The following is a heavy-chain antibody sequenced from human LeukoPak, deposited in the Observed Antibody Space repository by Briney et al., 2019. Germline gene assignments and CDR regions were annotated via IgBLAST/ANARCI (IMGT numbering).Heavy chain of an antibody. V-gene: IGHV1-8*01. CDR2: MNPNSGNT. CDR3: AREGGWNYGSVNWFDP. D-gene: IGHD1-7*01. Sequence: GASVKVSCKASGYTFTSYDIKWVRQATGQGLEWMGWMNPNSGNTGYAQKFQGRVTMTRDTSINTAYMELSSLRSEDTAVYYCAREGGWNYGSVNWFDPWRQGTLVTVSS. J-gene: IGHJ5*02. CDR1: GYTFTSYD.